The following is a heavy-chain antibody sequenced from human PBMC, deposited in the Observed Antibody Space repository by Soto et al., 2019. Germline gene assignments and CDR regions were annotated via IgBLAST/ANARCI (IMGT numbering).Heavy chain of an antibody. Sequence: GGSLRLSCAASGFTFSSYAMHWVRQAPGKGLEWVASILHDGTEKNYVDSVKGRFTISRDNARKSLYLQMDSLRAEDTAAYFCARGDTPMITGMDSFDIWGQGTMVTVSS. CDR3: ARGDTPMITGMDSFDI. V-gene: IGHV3-7*01. CDR2: ILHDGTEK. J-gene: IGHJ3*02. D-gene: IGHD5-18*01. CDR1: GFTFSSYA.